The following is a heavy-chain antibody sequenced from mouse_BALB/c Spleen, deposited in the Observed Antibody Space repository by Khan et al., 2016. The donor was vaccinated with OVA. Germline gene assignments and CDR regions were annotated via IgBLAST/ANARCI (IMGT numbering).Heavy chain of an antibody. Sequence: DVKLVESGGGLVKPGGSLKLSCAASGFTFSNYGVSWVRQTPEKRLEWVASISSGDTTYYPDSVQGRFTISRDNARPLLFLQISSLRSKDTAMDYCARDYWFGYWGQGTLVTVSA. CDR1: GFTFSNYG. J-gene: IGHJ3*01. V-gene: IGHV5-6-5*01. CDR2: ISSGDTT. CDR3: ARDYWFGY.